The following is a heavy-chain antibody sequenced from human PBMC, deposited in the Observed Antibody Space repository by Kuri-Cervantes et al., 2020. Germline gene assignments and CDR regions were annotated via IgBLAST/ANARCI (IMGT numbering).Heavy chain of an antibody. CDR2: IYHSGST. CDR1: GGSISSSSYY. V-gene: IGHV4-39*07. CDR3: ARDATNYDYVWGSYRTYGMDV. J-gene: IGHJ6*02. Sequence: SETLSLTCTVSGGSISSSSYYWGWIRQPPGKGLEWIGSIYHSGSTYYNPSLKSRVTISVDRSKNQFSLKLSSVTAADTAVYYCARDATNYDYVWGSYRTYGMDVWGQGTTVTVSS. D-gene: IGHD3-16*02.